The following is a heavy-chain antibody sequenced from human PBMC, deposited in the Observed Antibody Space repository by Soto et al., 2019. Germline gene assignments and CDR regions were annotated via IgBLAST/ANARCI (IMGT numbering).Heavy chain of an antibody. J-gene: IGHJ5*02. D-gene: IGHD3-10*01. CDR3: ARDSRPLWFGELFHPEQQYNWFDP. CDR1: GGSVSSGSYY. CDR2: IHYSGGT. V-gene: IGHV4-61*01. Sequence: QVQLQESGPGLVKPSETLSLTCTVSGGSVSSGSYYWSWIRQPPGKGLEWIGYIHYSGGTNYNPSHKSRVTVSVDTSKNTFSLKLRSVTAADTAVYSCARDSRPLWFGELFHPEQQYNWFDPWGQGTMVTVSS.